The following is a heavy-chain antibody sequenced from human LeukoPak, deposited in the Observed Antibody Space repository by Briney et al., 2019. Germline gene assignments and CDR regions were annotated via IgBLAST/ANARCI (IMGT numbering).Heavy chain of an antibody. D-gene: IGHD3-22*01. Sequence: QPGGTLRLSCAASGFSFSTLWMHWVPQAPGQGRVYVAQINSDGSAPAYADSDKGRFTISRDNATNTLYLEVSSLRAGDSAVYYCGSLTVVARDHWGQGTLVTVSS. J-gene: IGHJ4*02. CDR3: GSLTVVARDH. V-gene: IGHV3-74*03. CDR2: INSDGSAP. CDR1: GFSFSTLW.